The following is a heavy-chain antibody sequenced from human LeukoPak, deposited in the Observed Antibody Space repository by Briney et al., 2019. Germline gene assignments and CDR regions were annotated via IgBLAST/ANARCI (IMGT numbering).Heavy chain of an antibody. CDR1: GGTFSIYA. CDR2: IIPIFGTA. V-gene: IGHV1-69*13. CDR3: ARTWSSGWYGGFDY. J-gene: IGHJ4*02. D-gene: IGHD6-19*01. Sequence: ASVTVSCTASGGTFSIYAISWVRQAPGQGLEWMGGIIPIFGTANYAQKFQGRVTITADESTSTAYMELSSLRSEDTAVYYCARTWSSGWYGGFDYWGQGTLVTVSS.